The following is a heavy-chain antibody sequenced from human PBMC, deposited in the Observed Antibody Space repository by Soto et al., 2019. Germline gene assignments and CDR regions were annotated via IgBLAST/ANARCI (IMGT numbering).Heavy chain of an antibody. V-gene: IGHV3-23*01. CDR2: ISGSGGST. D-gene: IGHD6-19*01. Sequence: GGSLRRSCAASGFTFSSYAMSWVRQAPGKGLEWVSAISGSGGSTYYADSVKGRFTISRDNSKNTLYLQMNSLRAEDTAVYYCAKEGEYSSGWDNFDYWGQGTLVTVSS. CDR1: GFTFSSYA. CDR3: AKEGEYSSGWDNFDY. J-gene: IGHJ4*02.